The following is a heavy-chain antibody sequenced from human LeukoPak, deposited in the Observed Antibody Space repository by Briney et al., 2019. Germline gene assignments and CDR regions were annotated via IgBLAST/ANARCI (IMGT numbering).Heavy chain of an antibody. D-gene: IGHD3-22*01. CDR3: TTNPYDRSGYHI. V-gene: IGHV3-15*01. Sequence: PGGSLRLSCAASGFTFSNAWMSWVRQAPGKGLEWVGRIKSKTDGGTTDYAAPVKGRFTISRDDSKNTLYLQMNSLKTEDTAVYYCTTNPYDRSGYHIWGQGTMVTVSS. CDR1: GFTFSNAW. J-gene: IGHJ3*02. CDR2: IKSKTDGGTT.